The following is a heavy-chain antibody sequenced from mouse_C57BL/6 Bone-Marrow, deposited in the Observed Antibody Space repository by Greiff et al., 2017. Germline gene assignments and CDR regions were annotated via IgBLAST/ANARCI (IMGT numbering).Heavy chain of an antibody. CDR3: AREGDDYDEGYYAMDD. D-gene: IGHD2-4*01. Sequence: QVQLQQPGAELVKPGASVKMSCKASGYTFTSYWITWVKQRPGQGLEWIGDIYPGSGSTNYNEKFKSKATLTVDTSSSPASMQLSSLTCEDSAVYYGAREGDDYDEGYYAMDDWGQGTSVTVSS. CDR1: GYTFTSYW. V-gene: IGHV1-55*01. J-gene: IGHJ4*01. CDR2: IYPGSGST.